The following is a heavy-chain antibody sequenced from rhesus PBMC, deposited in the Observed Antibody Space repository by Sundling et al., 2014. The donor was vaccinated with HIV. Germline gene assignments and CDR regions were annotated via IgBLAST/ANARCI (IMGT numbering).Heavy chain of an antibody. V-gene: IGHV4-80*01. CDR3: AIPATYGSSFGGWDY. J-gene: IGHJ4*01. Sequence: QVQLQESGPGLVKPSETLSLTCTVSGASISSYWWSWIRQPPGKGLEWIGEINGNSGSTNYNPSLKSRVTISRDTSKNQFSLKLSSVTAADTAVYYCAIPATYGSSFGGWDYWGQGVLVTVSS. CDR2: INGNSGST. D-gene: IGHD4-29*01. CDR1: GASISSYW.